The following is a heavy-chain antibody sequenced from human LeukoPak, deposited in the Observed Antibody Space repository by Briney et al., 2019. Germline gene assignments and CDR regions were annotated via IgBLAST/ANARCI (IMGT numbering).Heavy chain of an antibody. CDR1: GGSISSSSYY. CDR3: ARLPTVYSSSWYEFDY. Sequence: SETLSLTCTVSGGSISSSSYYWGWIRQPPGKGLEWIGSIYYSGSTYYNPSLKSRVTISVDTSKNQFSLKLSSVTAADTAVYYCARLPTVYSSSWYEFDYWGQGTLVTVSS. CDR2: IYYSGST. V-gene: IGHV4-39*01. D-gene: IGHD6-13*01. J-gene: IGHJ4*02.